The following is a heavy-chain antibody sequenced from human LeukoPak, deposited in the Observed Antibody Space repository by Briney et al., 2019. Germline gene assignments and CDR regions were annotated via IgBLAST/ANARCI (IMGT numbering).Heavy chain of an antibody. J-gene: IGHJ4*02. Sequence: SQTLSLTCTVSGGSISSGSYYWSWIRQPAGKGLEWIGRIYTSGSTNYNPSLKSRVTISVDTSKNQFSLKLSSVTAADTAVYYCARGMNSGFDYWGQGTLVTVSS. V-gene: IGHV4-61*02. CDR1: GGSISSGSYY. CDR3: ARGMNSGFDY. D-gene: IGHD1-26*01. CDR2: IYTSGST.